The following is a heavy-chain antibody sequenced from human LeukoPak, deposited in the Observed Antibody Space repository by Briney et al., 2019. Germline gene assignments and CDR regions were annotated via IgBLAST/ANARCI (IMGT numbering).Heavy chain of an antibody. J-gene: IGHJ4*02. CDR3: ARDDSNGYYFDY. Sequence: SGTLSLTCAVSGGSITSSNWWSWVRQPPGKGLEWIGEISHSGSTHYNPSLKSRVTISVDKSNNQFSLRLSSVTAADTAVYYCARDDSNGYYFDYWGQGTLVTVSS. V-gene: IGHV4-4*02. CDR2: ISHSGST. D-gene: IGHD3-22*01. CDR1: GGSITSSNW.